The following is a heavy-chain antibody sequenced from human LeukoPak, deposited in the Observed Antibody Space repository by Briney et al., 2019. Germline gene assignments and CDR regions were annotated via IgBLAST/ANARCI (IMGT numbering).Heavy chain of an antibody. CDR2: IYYSGST. CDR3: ARSHYYDSSGYYRDAFDI. V-gene: IGHV4-59*01. Sequence: MPSESLSLTCTVSGGSISSYYWSWIRQPPGKGLEWIGYIYYSGSTNYNPSLKSRVTISVDTSKNQFSLKLSSVTAADTAVYYCARSHYYDSSGYYRDAFDIWGQGTMVTVSS. CDR1: GGSISSYY. J-gene: IGHJ3*02. D-gene: IGHD3-22*01.